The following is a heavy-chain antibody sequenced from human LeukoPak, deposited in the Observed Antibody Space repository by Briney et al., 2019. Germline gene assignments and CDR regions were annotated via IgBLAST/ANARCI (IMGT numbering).Heavy chain of an antibody. Sequence: GGSLRLSCAASGFTFSTFALTWVRRAPGKGQEWVSDISGSGGSTYYADSVKGRFTISRDNSKNTLYLQMNSLRAEDTAVYYCAKHGDYYDSSGYYYWGQGTLVTVSS. J-gene: IGHJ4*02. CDR3: AKHGDYYDSSGYYY. CDR1: GFTFSTFA. CDR2: ISGSGGST. D-gene: IGHD3-22*01. V-gene: IGHV3-23*01.